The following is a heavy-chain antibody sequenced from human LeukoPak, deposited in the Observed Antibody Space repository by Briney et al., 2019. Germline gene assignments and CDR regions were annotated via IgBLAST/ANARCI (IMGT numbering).Heavy chain of an antibody. D-gene: IGHD3-22*01. CDR2: TCYRSKWYI. J-gene: IGHJ5*02. Sequence: SQTLSLTCAISGDIVSSNSGAWNWIRQSPSRGLEWLGRTCYRSKWYIDYAVSVRSRITIKPDTSKNQISLQLNSVTPEDTAVYYCARGGYYDISGYYFGDNWFDPWGQGTLVTVSS. V-gene: IGHV6-1*01. CDR3: ARGGYYDISGYYFGDNWFDP. CDR1: GDIVSSNSGA.